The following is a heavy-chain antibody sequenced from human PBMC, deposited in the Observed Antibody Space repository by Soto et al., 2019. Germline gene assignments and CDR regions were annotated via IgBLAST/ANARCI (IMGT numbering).Heavy chain of an antibody. CDR1: GFTFSSYG. Sequence: GGSLRLSYAASGFTFSSYGMHWVRQAPGKGLEWVAVISYDGSNKYYADSVKGRFTISRDNSKNTLYLQMNSLRAEDTAVYYYAKDFALGPSMNDYWGQGTLVTVSS. CDR3: AKDFALGPSMNDY. CDR2: ISYDGSNK. D-gene: IGHD2-2*01. V-gene: IGHV3-30*18. J-gene: IGHJ4*02.